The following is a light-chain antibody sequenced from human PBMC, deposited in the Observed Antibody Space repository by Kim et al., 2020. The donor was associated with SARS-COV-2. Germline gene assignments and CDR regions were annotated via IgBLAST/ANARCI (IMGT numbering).Light chain of an antibody. CDR1: QGISNN. Sequence: ACEGDRVTTTCRASQGISNNLAWYQQKPGKVPKLLICAASTLQSGVPSRFSGSGSGTDFTLTISSLQPEDVATYYCQEYNSAPWTFGQGTKVDIK. V-gene: IGKV1-27*01. J-gene: IGKJ1*01. CDR3: QEYNSAPWT. CDR2: AAS.